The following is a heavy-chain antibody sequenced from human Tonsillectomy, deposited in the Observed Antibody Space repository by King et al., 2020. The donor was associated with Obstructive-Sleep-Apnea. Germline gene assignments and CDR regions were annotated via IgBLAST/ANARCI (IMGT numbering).Heavy chain of an antibody. CDR1: GFACLSYG. J-gene: IGHJ4*02. CDR2: GWNEGNHQ. V-gene: IGHV3-33*06. Sequence: QVQLVESGVGVVQPGRSLRLSCAASGFACLSYGMHWVRQAPGKGLEWGAVGWNEGNHQYYAESVKGRFTISKDNSKNILYLEMNSLRAEDTAVYYCAKDWKTDPYTSGFFGFDWGQGNLVTVSS. D-gene: IGHD6-19*01. CDR3: AKDWKTDPYTSGFFGFD.